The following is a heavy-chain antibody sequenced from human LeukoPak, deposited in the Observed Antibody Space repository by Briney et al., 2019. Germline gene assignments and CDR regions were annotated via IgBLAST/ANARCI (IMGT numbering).Heavy chain of an antibody. CDR2: IKQDGSEK. D-gene: IGHD4-23*01. V-gene: IGHV3-7*01. Sequence: GGSLRLSCAASGFTFSNFWMTWVRQAPGKGLEWVASIKQDGSEKYYVDSVKGRFTISRDNAKNSLDLQMNSLRDDDTAVYFCASRNYGGSPVPLDSWGQGTLVTVSS. CDR1: GFTFSNFW. CDR3: ASRNYGGSPVPLDS. J-gene: IGHJ4*02.